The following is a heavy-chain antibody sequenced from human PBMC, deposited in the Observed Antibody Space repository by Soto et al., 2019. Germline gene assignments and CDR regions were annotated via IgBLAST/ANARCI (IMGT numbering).Heavy chain of an antibody. CDR1: GFTFSSYG. V-gene: IGHV3-30*18. Sequence: QVQLVESGGGVVQPGRSLRLSCAASGFTFSSYGMHWVRQAPGKGLEWVAHISYDGSNKNSVDSVKGRFTISRDNSKTTVYLQMNSLSFEDTAVYYSAKDTYYNDRRGYYVFDYWGQGTMVTVSS. J-gene: IGHJ4*02. CDR2: ISYDGSNK. CDR3: AKDTYYNDRRGYYVFDY. D-gene: IGHD3-22*01.